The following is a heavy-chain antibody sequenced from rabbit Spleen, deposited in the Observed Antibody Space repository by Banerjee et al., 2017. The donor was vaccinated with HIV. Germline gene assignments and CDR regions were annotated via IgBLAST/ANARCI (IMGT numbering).Heavy chain of an antibody. J-gene: IGHJ6*01. D-gene: IGHD1-1*01. CDR1: GFSFSGSLY. Sequence: QSLEESGGDLVKPGASLTLTCTASGFSFSGSLYICWVRQAPGKGLEWIACIDTNDGDTDYANWPKGRFTISKTSSTTVTLQMTSLTAADTATYFCARDSSSSFSSYGMDLWGPGTLVTVS. V-gene: IGHV1S40*01. CDR3: ARDSSSSFSSYGMDL. CDR2: IDTNDGDT.